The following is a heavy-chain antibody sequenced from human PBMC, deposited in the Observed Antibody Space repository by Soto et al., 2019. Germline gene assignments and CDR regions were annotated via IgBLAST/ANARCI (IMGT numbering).Heavy chain of an antibody. Sequence: QVQLVESGGGVVQPGRSLRLSCAASGFTFSSYGMHWVRQAPGKGLEWVAVISYDGSNKYYADSVKGRFTISRDNSKNALYLQMNSLRAEDTAVYYCANGYYDSSGYSLDYWGQGTLFTVSS. V-gene: IGHV3-30*18. CDR2: ISYDGSNK. J-gene: IGHJ4*02. CDR3: ANGYYDSSGYSLDY. D-gene: IGHD3-22*01. CDR1: GFTFSSYG.